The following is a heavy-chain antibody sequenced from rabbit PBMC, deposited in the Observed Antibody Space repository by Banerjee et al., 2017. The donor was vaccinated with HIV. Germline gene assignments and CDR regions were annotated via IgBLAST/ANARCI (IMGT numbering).Heavy chain of an antibody. CDR1: GFSFSSSYY. Sequence: QSLEESGGGLVQPEGSLTLTCTASGFSFSSSYYMCWVRQAPGKGLEWIGCIYTGSRGSTYYASWAKCRFSIPRSSSTSVTMQMTSLPAADTAPYFCLRRLQSQDLCGPGTLVPVS. CDR3: LRRLQSQDL. V-gene: IGHV1S40*01. CDR2: IYTGSRGST. D-gene: IGHD3-3*01. J-gene: IGHJ4*01.